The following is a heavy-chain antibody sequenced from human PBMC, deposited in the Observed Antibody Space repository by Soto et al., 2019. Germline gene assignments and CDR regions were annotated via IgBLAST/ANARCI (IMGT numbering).Heavy chain of an antibody. CDR1: CGSVSSGSYY. Sequence: SEALSLTCTVSCGSVSSGSYYCGCIRQPPGKGLEWIGYIYYSGSTNYNPSLKSRVTISVDTSKNQFSLKLSSVTAADTAVYYCARAALNWFDPWGQGTLVTVSS. CDR2: IYYSGST. CDR3: ARAALNWFDP. V-gene: IGHV4-61*01. J-gene: IGHJ5*02.